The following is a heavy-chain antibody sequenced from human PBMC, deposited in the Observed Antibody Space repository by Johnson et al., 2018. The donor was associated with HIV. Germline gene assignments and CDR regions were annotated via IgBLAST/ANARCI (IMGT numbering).Heavy chain of an antibody. CDR2: ISSNGGST. D-gene: IGHD2-15*01. Sequence: VHLVESGGGLVQPGGSLRLSCAASGFTFSSYAMHWVRQAPGKGLEYVSAISSNGGSTYYANSVKGRFTISRDNSKNTLYLQMISLRAEDTALYYCARVLIVVVVAAEIDAFDIWGQGTMVTVSS. V-gene: IGHV3-64*01. J-gene: IGHJ3*02. CDR3: ARVLIVVVVAAEIDAFDI. CDR1: GFTFSSYA.